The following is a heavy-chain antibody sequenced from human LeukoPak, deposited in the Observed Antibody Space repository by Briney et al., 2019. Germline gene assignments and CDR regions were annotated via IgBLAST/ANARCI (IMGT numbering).Heavy chain of an antibody. J-gene: IGHJ5*02. CDR3: VRGTYSSGWYLDWFDP. D-gene: IGHD6-19*01. CDR1: GYTFTSYG. CDR2: ISAYNGNT. Sequence: GASVKVSCKASGYTFTSYGISWVRQAPGQGLEWMGWISAYNGNTNYAQKLQGRVTMTTDTSTSTAYMELRSLRSDDTAVYYCVRGTYSSGWYLDWFDPWGQGTLVTVSS. V-gene: IGHV1-18*01.